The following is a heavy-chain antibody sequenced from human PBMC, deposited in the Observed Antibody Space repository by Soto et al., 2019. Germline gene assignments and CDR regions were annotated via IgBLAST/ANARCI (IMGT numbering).Heavy chain of an antibody. Sequence: ASVKVSCKASGYTFSSYHMHWVRQAPGQGLEWMGIINPSGGRTGYAQKLQGRVTMTTDTSTSTAYMELSSLRSEDTAVYYCARGVSEGIGITGTTDGSYFDYWGQGTLVTVS. J-gene: IGHJ4*02. D-gene: IGHD1-7*01. CDR1: GYTFSSYH. V-gene: IGHV1-46*01. CDR2: INPSGGRT. CDR3: ARGVSEGIGITGTTDGSYFDY.